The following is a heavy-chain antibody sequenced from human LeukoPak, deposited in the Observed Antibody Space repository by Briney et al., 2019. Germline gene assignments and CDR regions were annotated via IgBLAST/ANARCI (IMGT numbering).Heavy chain of an antibody. Sequence: PGGSLRLSCAASGFTFSSYAMSWVRQAPGKGLEWVSAISGSGGSTYYADSVKGRFTISRDNSKNTLYLQMNSLRAEDTAVYYCAKDLAGDSSGYYPYDAFDIWGQGTMVTVSS. CDR2: ISGSGGST. CDR1: GFTFSSYA. J-gene: IGHJ3*02. CDR3: AKDLAGDSSGYYPYDAFDI. V-gene: IGHV3-23*01. D-gene: IGHD3-22*01.